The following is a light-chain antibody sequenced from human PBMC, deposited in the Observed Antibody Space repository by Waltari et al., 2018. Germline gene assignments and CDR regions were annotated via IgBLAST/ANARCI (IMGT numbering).Light chain of an antibody. CDR1: QSVSTY. CDR2: DTS. CDR3: QQGST. V-gene: IGKV3-11*01. J-gene: IGKJ5*01. Sequence: EIVLTQSPATLSLSPGERATLFCRASQSVSTYFAWYQQKPGQAPRRLIYDTSNRAAGIPARFTGRGSGTDFTHTISGLEPEDFAVYYCQQGSTFGQGTRLEIK.